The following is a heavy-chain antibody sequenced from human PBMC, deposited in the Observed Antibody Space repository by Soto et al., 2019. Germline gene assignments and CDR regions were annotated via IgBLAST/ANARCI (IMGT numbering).Heavy chain of an antibody. D-gene: IGHD4-17*01. J-gene: IGHJ4*02. Sequence: QVQLVESGGGVVQPGRSLRLSCAASGFTFSSYGMHWVRQAPGKGLEWVAVISYDGSNKYYADSVKGRFTISRDNSKNTLYLQMNSRRAEDTAVYYCAKSDRYDSTVSGYYWGQGTLVTVSS. CDR1: GFTFSSYG. CDR2: ISYDGSNK. CDR3: AKSDRYDSTVSGYY. V-gene: IGHV3-30*18.